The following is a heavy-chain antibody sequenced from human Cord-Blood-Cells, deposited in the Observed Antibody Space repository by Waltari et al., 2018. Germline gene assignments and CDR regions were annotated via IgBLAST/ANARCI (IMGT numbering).Heavy chain of an antibody. Sequence: EVQLVESGGGLVKPGGSLRLSCAASGFTFSSYSMNWVRQAPGKGLEWVSSISSSSIYIYYADSVKGRFTISRDNAKNSLYLQMNSLRAEDTAVYYCARDRGGDGYNYYFDYWGQGTLVTVSS. CDR1: GFTFSSYS. CDR3: ARDRGGDGYNYYFDY. J-gene: IGHJ4*02. V-gene: IGHV3-21*01. CDR2: ISSSSIYI. D-gene: IGHD5-12*01.